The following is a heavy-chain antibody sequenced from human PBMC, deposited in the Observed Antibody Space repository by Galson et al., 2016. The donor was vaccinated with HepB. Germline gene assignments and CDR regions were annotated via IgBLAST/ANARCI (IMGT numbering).Heavy chain of an antibody. V-gene: IGHV3-64D*08. CDR1: GFTFSSYA. CDR2: ISSNGGST. D-gene: IGHD3-10*01. Sequence: SLRLSCAASGFTFSSYAMHWARQAPGKGLEYVSAISSNGGSTYYADSVQGRFTISRDNSKNTLYLQMSSLSAEDTAVYYCVKGVSTTWHRSQGDYWGQGTLVTVSS. CDR3: VKGVSTTWHRSQGDY. J-gene: IGHJ4*02.